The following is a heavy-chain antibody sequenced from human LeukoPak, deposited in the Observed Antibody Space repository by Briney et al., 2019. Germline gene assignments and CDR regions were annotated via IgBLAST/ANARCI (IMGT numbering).Heavy chain of an antibody. CDR1: GFTFSSYS. V-gene: IGHV3-64*02. Sequence: GGSLRLSCAASGFTFSSYSMNWVRQAPGKGLEWASAISSSGGSTYYADSVKGRFTISRDNSKNTLYLQMGSLRADDVAVYYFARAKAGGATGDDNWFDPWGQGTLVTVSS. CDR3: ARAKAGGATGDDNWFDP. D-gene: IGHD7-27*01. CDR2: ISSSGGST. J-gene: IGHJ5*02.